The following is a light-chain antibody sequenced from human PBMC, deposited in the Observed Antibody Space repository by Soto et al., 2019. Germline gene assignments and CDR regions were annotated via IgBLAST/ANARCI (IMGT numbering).Light chain of an antibody. CDR1: SSNIGAGYD. CDR2: GDT. J-gene: IGLJ3*02. Sequence: QSVLTQPPSVSGAPGQRVTISCTGSSSNIGAGYDVQWYQQLPGTAPKLLIYGDTNRPSRVPDRFSGSNSGTSASLAITGLQAEDESDYYCQSYDSSLSGSVFGGGTKVTVL. V-gene: IGLV1-40*01. CDR3: QSYDSSLSGSV.